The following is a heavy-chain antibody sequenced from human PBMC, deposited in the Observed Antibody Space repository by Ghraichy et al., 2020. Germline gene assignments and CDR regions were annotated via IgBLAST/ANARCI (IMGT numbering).Heavy chain of an antibody. CDR3: ARGGAFVALYSHYERFDP. CDR1: GFTFSSYA. V-gene: IGHV3-30*04. J-gene: IGHJ5*02. D-gene: IGHD1-26*01. Sequence: GVLRLSCAASGFTFSSYAMHWVRQAPGKGLEWVAVISYDGSNKYYADSVKGRFTISRDNSKNTLYLQMNSLRAEDTAVYYCARGGAFVALYSHYERFDPWGQGTLVTVSS. CDR2: ISYDGSNK.